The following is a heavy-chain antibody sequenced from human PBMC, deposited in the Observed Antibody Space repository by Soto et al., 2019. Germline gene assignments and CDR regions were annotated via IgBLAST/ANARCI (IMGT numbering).Heavy chain of an antibody. D-gene: IGHD1-26*01. V-gene: IGHV4-34*01. CDR3: ARQYGPVGGTSYFDY. CDR2: MYYSGST. CDR1: GGSFSGYY. Sequence: PSETLSLTCAVYGGSFSGYYWSWIRQPPGKGLEWIGSMYYSGSTYNNPSLKSRVAISVDTSKNHFSLELSSVTAADTAVYYCARQYGPVGGTSYFDYWGQGTLVTVSS. J-gene: IGHJ4*02.